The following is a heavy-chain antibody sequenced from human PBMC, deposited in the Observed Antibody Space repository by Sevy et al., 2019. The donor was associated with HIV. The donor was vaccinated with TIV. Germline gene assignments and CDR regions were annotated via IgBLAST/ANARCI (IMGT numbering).Heavy chain of an antibody. D-gene: IGHD3-3*01. V-gene: IGHV3-23*01. Sequence: GGSLRLSCTVSGFNFITYVMTWVRQAPGKGLEWVSTISPNGGSTYYADSVKGRFTISRDNSKNTVFLQMNSLRAEDTAIYYCVKETRSGYLPWGQGTLVNVSS. CDR2: ISPNGGST. J-gene: IGHJ5*02. CDR3: VKETRSGYLP. CDR1: GFNFITYV.